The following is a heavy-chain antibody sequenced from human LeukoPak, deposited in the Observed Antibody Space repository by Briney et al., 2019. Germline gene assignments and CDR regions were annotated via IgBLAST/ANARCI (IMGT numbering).Heavy chain of an antibody. CDR2: INQDRSEE. CDR1: GFTFSNYW. D-gene: IGHD5-12*01. CDR3: VRDGGVSGYDLLDY. J-gene: IGHJ4*02. V-gene: IGHV3-7*01. Sequence: GGSLRLSCAASGFTFSNYWMTWVRQAPGKGLEWVAHINQDRSEEHYMDSAKARFTISRDNAKNSLSLQMNSLRAEDTAVYYCVRDGGVSGYDLLDYWGQGTLVTVSS.